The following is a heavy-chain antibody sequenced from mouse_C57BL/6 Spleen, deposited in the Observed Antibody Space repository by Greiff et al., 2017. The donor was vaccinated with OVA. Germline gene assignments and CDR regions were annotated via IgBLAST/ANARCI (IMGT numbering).Heavy chain of an antibody. CDR3: TRSGYINYGEDY. D-gene: IGHD2-5*01. CDR1: GYAFTNYL. V-gene: IGHV1-54*01. Sequence: QVQLQQSGAELVRPGTSVKVSCKASGYAFTNYLIEWVKQRPGQGLEWIGVINPGSGGTNYNEKFKGKATLTADKSSSTAYMQLSSLTSEDSAVYFCTRSGYINYGEDYWGQGTTLTVSS. CDR2: INPGSGGT. J-gene: IGHJ2*01.